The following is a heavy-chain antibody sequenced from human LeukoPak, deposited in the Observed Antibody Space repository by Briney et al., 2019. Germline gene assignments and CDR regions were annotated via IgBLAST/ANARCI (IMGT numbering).Heavy chain of an antibody. CDR1: GFTFSSYS. D-gene: IGHD6-19*01. CDR2: ISSSSSTI. CDR3: AKLGSSGWLIGWYFDL. V-gene: IGHV3-48*01. Sequence: GGSLRLSCAASGFTFSSYSMNWVRQAPGKGLEWVSYISSSSSTIYYADSVKGRFTISRDNAKNSLYLQMNSLRAEDTAVYYCAKLGSSGWLIGWYFDLWGRGTLVTVSS. J-gene: IGHJ2*01.